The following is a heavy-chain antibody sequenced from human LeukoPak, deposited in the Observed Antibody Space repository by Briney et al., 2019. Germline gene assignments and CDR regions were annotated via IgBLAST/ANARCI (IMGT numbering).Heavy chain of an antibody. V-gene: IGHV4-34*01. CDR1: GGSFSGYY. J-gene: IGHJ3*02. CDR2: INHSGST. CDR3: ARGPYSYDSSGAFDI. D-gene: IGHD3-22*01. Sequence: SETLSLTCAVYGGSFSGYYWSWIRQPPGKGLEWIGEINHSGSTNYNPSLKSRVTISVDTSKNQFSLKLSSVTAADTAVYFCARGPYSYDSSGAFDIWGQGTMATVSS.